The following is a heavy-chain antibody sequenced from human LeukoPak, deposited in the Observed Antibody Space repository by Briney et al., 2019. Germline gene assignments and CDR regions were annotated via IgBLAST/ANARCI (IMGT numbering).Heavy chain of an antibody. V-gene: IGHV3-15*07. CDR3: TTILGLLITTNY. Sequence: GGSLRLSCAASGFTFSSYSMNWVRQAPGKGLEWVGRIKSKTDGGTTDYAAPVKGRFTISRDDSKNTLYLQMNSLKTEDTAVYYCTTILGLLITTNYWGQGTLVTVSS. J-gene: IGHJ4*02. CDR2: IKSKTDGGTT. CDR1: GFTFSSYS. D-gene: IGHD1-14*01.